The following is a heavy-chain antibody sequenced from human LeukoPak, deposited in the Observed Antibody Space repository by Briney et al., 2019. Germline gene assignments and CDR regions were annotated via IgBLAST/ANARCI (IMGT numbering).Heavy chain of an antibody. J-gene: IGHJ4*02. Sequence: PSETLSLTCAVSGGSFSGYNWSSIRQPPGKGLEWIGEINHSGSTNYNPSLKSRVTISVDTSKNQFSLKLSSVTAAHRAVYYCARGLDGYNFIDYWGQGTLVTVSS. CDR1: GGSFSGYN. V-gene: IGHV4-34*01. CDR3: ARGLDGYNFIDY. CDR2: INHSGST. D-gene: IGHD5-24*01.